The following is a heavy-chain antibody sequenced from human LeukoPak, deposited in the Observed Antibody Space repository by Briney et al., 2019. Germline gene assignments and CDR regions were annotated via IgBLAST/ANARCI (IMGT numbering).Heavy chain of an antibody. CDR3: AREMLAAVAAQS. J-gene: IGHJ5*02. D-gene: IGHD6-19*01. V-gene: IGHV3-21*01. Sequence: GGSLRLSCAASGFTFSSYSMNWVRQAPGRGLEWVSSITSSSSYIYYADSVKGRFTISRDNAKNSLYLQMNSLRAEDTAVYYCAREMLAAVAAQSWGQGTLVTVSS. CDR2: ITSSSSYI. CDR1: GFTFSSYS.